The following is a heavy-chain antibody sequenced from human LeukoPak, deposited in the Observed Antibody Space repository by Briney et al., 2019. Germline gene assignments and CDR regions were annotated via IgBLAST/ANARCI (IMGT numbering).Heavy chain of an antibody. Sequence: GGSLRLSCAASGFTFSNYWMHWVRKAPGKGLVWVSHISGDGSSTTYADSVKGRLTISRDNAKNTLYLQMNSLRAEDTGVYYCARGDSSTRLYFDCWGQGTLVTVSS. CDR3: ARGDSSTRLYFDC. CDR1: GFTFSNYW. J-gene: IGHJ4*02. D-gene: IGHD2-2*01. V-gene: IGHV3-74*03. CDR2: ISGDGSST.